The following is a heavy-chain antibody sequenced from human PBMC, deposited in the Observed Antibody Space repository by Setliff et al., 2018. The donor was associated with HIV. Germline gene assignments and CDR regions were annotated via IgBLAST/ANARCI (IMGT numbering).Heavy chain of an antibody. J-gene: IGHJ3*02. CDR2: IWYGGSSK. V-gene: IGHV3-33*01. CDR3: ARDAEYHDSSGYYDAFDI. D-gene: IGHD3-22*01. CDR1: GFIFSSYG. Sequence: GGSLRLSCAASGFIFSSYGMHWVRQAPGKGLEWVAVIWYGGSSKFYADSVKGRFTISRDNSKNALYLQMNSLRAEDTAVYYCARDAEYHDSSGYYDAFDIWGQGTKVTVSS.